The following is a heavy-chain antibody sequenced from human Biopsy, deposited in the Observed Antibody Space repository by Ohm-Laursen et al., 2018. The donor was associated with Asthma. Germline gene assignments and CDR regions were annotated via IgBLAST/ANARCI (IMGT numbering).Heavy chain of an antibody. D-gene: IGHD3-3*01. CDR2: ISYGGKT. J-gene: IGHJ6*02. Sequence: GTLSLTCAVSGGSMTPTSHYWDWIRQAPGKGLEWIGYISYGGKTSYNPSLKNRVTISRDTSKNQFSLRPTSVTAADTAVYFFARRITIFGVVQKDHGMDAWGQGTTVIVSS. V-gene: IGHV4-39*01. CDR1: GGSMTPTSHY. CDR3: ARRITIFGVVQKDHGMDA.